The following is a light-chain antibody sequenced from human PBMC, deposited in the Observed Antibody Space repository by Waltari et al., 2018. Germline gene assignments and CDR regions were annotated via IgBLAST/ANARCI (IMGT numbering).Light chain of an antibody. CDR1: TSNIGSNS. J-gene: IGLJ3*02. Sequence: QSVLTQPPSVSGTPGQRVTISCSGTTSNIGSNSVYWYQQLPGTAPKLLIYRNYLPPSGVPTRFSGSRSGTSASLAISGLQSEDEADYYCATWDDTLSGPRVFGGGTRLTVL. CDR3: ATWDDTLSGPRV. CDR2: RNY. V-gene: IGLV1-47*01.